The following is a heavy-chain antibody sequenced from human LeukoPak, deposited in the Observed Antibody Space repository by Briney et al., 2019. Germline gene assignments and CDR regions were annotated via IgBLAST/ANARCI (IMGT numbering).Heavy chain of an antibody. V-gene: IGHV1-46*01. CDR2: INPHSGST. CDR3: AIHPTGSRSAFEY. CDR1: GYIFTSYY. Sequence: GASVKVSFKSSGYIFTSYYMHWVRQAPGQGLEWMGIINPHSGSTTYAQKFQGRVTMSRDTSTSIAYMDLSSLRSEDTAVYYCAIHPTGSRSAFEYWGQGTLVTVSS. D-gene: IGHD1-1*01. J-gene: IGHJ4*02.